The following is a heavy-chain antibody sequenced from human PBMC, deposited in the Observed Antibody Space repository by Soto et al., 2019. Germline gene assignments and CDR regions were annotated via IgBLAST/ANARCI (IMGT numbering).Heavy chain of an antibody. D-gene: IGHD2-2*01. V-gene: IGHV3-30*03. Sequence: GGSLRLSCAASGFTFSSYGMHWVRQAPGKGLEWVAVISYDGSNKYYAESVKGRFTISRDNSKKTLYLQMNSLRAEDTAVYYCARDRLDCSSTSCYDDDAFDIWGQGTMVTVSS. J-gene: IGHJ3*02. CDR1: GFTFSSYG. CDR2: ISYDGSNK. CDR3: ARDRLDCSSTSCYDDDAFDI.